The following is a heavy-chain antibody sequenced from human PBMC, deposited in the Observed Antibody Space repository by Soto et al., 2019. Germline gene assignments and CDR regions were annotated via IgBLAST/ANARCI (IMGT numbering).Heavy chain of an antibody. J-gene: IGHJ4*02. CDR1: GGSISSYY. Sequence: SETLSLTCTVSGGSISSYYWSWIRQPPGKGLEWIGYIYYSGSTNYNPSLKSRVTISVDTSKNQFSLKLSSVTAADTAVYYCARDLGRSYVDYWGQGTLVTVSS. CDR2: IYYSGST. D-gene: IGHD1-26*01. CDR3: ARDLGRSYVDY. V-gene: IGHV4-59*01.